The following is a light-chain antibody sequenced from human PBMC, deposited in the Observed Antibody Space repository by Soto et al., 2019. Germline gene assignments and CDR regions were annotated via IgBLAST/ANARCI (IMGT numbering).Light chain of an antibody. J-gene: IGKJ3*01. CDR1: QTISDY. CDR3: QQSYSTLT. CDR2: AAS. V-gene: IGKV1-39*01. Sequence: DIQMTQSPSYLSASVGDRFTITCRTSQTISDYLNWYQHKPGKAPKLLISAASSLQSGVPSRLSGSGSGTDFTLTISSLTPEDFATYYCQQSYSTLTFGPGTKVDIK.